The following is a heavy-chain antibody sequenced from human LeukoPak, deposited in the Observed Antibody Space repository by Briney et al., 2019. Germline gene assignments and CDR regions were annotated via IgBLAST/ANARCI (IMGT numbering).Heavy chain of an antibody. D-gene: IGHD2-2*01. CDR2: IYYSGST. CDR3: ARGSEYQLTFYGMDV. Sequence: KASETLSLTCTVAGGSISTYYWSWIRQSPGRGLEWIGYIYYSGSTNYNPSLKSRVTISVDTSKNQFSLKLSSVTAADTAVYYCARGSEYQLTFYGMDVWGQGTTVTVSS. V-gene: IGHV4-59*08. CDR1: GGSISTYY. J-gene: IGHJ6*02.